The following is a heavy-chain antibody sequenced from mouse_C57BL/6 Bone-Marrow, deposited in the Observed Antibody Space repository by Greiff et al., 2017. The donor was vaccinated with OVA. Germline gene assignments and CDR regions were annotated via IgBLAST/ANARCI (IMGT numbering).Heavy chain of an antibody. CDR3: TTLDDYDGGFAY. CDR2: IDPENGDT. J-gene: IGHJ3*01. D-gene: IGHD2-4*01. V-gene: IGHV14-4*01. CDR1: GFNIKDDY. Sequence: SGAELVRPGASVKLSCTASGFNIKDDYMHWVKQRPEQGLEWIGWIDPENGDTEYASKFQGKATITADTSSNTAYLQLSSLTSEDTAVYYCTTLDDYDGGFAYWGQGTLVTVSA.